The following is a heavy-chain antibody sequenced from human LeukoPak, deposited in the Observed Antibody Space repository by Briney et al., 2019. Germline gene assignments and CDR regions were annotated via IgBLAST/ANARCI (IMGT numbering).Heavy chain of an antibody. CDR1: GGSFSGYY. CDR3: ARGPTLIGVAGPWPLDY. D-gene: IGHD6-19*01. Sequence: SETLSLTCAVYGGSFSGYYWSWIRQPPGKGLEWIGEINHSGSTNYNPSLKSRVTISVDTSKNQFSLKLSSVTAADTAVYYCARGPTLIGVAGPWPLDYWGQGTLVIVSS. CDR2: INHSGST. V-gene: IGHV4-34*01. J-gene: IGHJ4*02.